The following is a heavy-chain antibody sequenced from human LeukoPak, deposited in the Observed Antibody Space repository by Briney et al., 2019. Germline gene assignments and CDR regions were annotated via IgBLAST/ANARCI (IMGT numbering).Heavy chain of an antibody. Sequence: GGSLRLSCAASGFIFSAYWMSWVRQAPGKGLEWVSYISSSGSTIYYADSVKGRFTISRDNAKNSLYLQMNSLRAEDTAVYYCARDRTYEGFDYWGQGTLVTVSS. V-gene: IGHV3-11*01. D-gene: IGHD3-3*01. CDR2: ISSSGSTI. CDR1: GFIFSAYW. J-gene: IGHJ4*02. CDR3: ARDRTYEGFDY.